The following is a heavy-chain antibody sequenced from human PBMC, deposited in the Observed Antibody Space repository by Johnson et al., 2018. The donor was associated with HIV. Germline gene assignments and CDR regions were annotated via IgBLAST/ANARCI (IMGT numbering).Heavy chain of an antibody. CDR1: GFTFSSYG. J-gene: IGHJ3*01. Sequence: QVQLVESGGGVVQPGRSLRLSCAASGFTFSSYGMHWVRQAPGKGLEWVAVISYDGSNKYYADSVKGRFTISRDNSKNTLYLQMNILRAEDTALYYCARELGIQSFDLWGQVTMVTVSS. CDR3: ARELGIQSFDL. V-gene: IGHV3-30*03. CDR2: ISYDGSNK. D-gene: IGHD7-27*01.